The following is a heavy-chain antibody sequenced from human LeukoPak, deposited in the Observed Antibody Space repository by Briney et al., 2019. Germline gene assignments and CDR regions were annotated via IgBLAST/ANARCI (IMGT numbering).Heavy chain of an antibody. V-gene: IGHV3-30*18. D-gene: IGHD2-8*01. CDR3: AKDPYLIY. CDR2: ISYDGSNK. Sequence: PGGSLRLSCAASGFTFSSYGMHWVRQAPGKGLEWVAVISYDGSNKYYADSVKGRFTISRDNSKNTLYLQMNGLRAEDTAVYYCAKDPYLIYWGQGTLVTVSS. CDR1: GFTFSSYG. J-gene: IGHJ4*02.